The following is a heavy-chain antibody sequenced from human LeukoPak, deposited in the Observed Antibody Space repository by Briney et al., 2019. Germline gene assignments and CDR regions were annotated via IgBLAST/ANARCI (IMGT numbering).Heavy chain of an antibody. Sequence: GGSLRLSCAASGFTFSSYSMNWVRQAPGKGLEWVSYISSSSDTIYYADSVKGRFTISRDNAKNSLYLQMNSLRAEDTAVYYCAREASSSGYYFSTHAFDIRGQGTMVTVSS. CDR3: AREASSSGYYFSTHAFDI. V-gene: IGHV3-48*01. J-gene: IGHJ3*02. D-gene: IGHD3-22*01. CDR1: GFTFSSYS. CDR2: ISSSSDTI.